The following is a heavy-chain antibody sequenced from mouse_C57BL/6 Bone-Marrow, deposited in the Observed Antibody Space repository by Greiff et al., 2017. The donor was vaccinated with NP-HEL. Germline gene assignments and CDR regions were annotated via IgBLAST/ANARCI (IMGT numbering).Heavy chain of an antibody. D-gene: IGHD1-1*01. Sequence: VQLKQSVAELVRPGASVKLSCTASGFNIKNTYMHWVKQRPEQGLEWIGRIDPANGNTKYAPKFQGKATITADTSSNTAYMQLSSLTSEDTSIYYCARRTITTVVATRAMDYWGQGTSVTVSS. CDR2: IDPANGNT. CDR1: GFNIKNTY. V-gene: IGHV14-3*01. J-gene: IGHJ4*01. CDR3: ARRTITTVVATRAMDY.